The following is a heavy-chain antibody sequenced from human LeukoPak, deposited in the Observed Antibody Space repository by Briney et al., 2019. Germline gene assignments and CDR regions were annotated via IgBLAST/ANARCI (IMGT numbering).Heavy chain of an antibody. CDR2: IYPGDSDT. J-gene: IGHJ6*02. CDR1: GYSFTSYW. CDR3: ARHTPRSYDFWSGYYRGYYGMDV. V-gene: IGHV5-51*01. Sequence: GESLKISCKGSGYSFTSYWIGWVRQMPGKGLEWMGIIYPGDSDTRYSPSFQGQVTISADKSISTAYLQWSSLKASDTAMHYCARHTPRSYDFWSGYYRGYYGMDVWGQGTTVTVSS. D-gene: IGHD3-3*01.